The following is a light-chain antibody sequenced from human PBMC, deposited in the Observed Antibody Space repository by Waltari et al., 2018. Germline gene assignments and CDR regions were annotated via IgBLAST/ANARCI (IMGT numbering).Light chain of an antibody. J-gene: IGLJ1*01. CDR3: NSRDSDGNPFV. Sequence: SSELTQDPSVSVALGQTVRFTCHGIILSTYYANWYRQKPGQAPLIVMYDKNNRPSGIPDRFSGSYSGDTASLTITGAQAEDEADYYCNSRDSDGNPFVFGPATKVTVL. CDR1: ILSTYY. V-gene: IGLV3-19*01. CDR2: DKN.